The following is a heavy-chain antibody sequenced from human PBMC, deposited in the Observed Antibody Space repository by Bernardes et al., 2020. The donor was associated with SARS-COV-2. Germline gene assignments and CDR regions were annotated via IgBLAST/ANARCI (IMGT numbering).Heavy chain of an antibody. CDR3: SKNAKYSSSSMEV. J-gene: IGHJ6*02. CDR2: ISAIGGST. V-gene: IGHV3-23*01. D-gene: IGHD6-6*01. Sequence: GSPRLSDVASGFTFSKNAMTWVRQVPGKGLEWVSAISAIGGSTYYAESVKGRFTISRDNSRNTLYLEMNSLRAEDTAVYYCSKNAKYSSSSMEVWGQGTTVTVS. CDR1: GFTFSKNA.